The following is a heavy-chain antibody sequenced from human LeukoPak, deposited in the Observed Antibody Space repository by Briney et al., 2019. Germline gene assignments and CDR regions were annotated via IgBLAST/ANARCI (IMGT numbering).Heavy chain of an antibody. Sequence: GGSLRLSCAVSGFTFSAYGMHWVRQAPGKGLEWVAVISYDGSYQAYADSVKGRFTVSRDSSKNTLYLQLNSLRPEGTGLYYCARERRRDGYNYKDYWGQGTQVSVSS. D-gene: IGHD5-24*01. J-gene: IGHJ4*02. CDR2: ISYDGSYQ. V-gene: IGHV3-30*04. CDR1: GFTFSAYG. CDR3: ARERRRDGYNYKDY.